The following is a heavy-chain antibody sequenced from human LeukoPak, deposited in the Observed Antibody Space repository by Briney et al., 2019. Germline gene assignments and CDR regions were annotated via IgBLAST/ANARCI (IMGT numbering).Heavy chain of an antibody. Sequence: GRSLRLSCAASGFTFSSYEMNWVRQAPGKGLEWVSYISSSGSTIYYADSVKGRFTISRDNAKNSLYLQMNSLRAEDTAVYYCAKHPKRYSSSWLPTGYWGQGTLVTVSS. CDR2: ISSSGSTI. D-gene: IGHD6-13*01. CDR1: GFTFSSYE. J-gene: IGHJ4*02. CDR3: AKHPKRYSSSWLPTGY. V-gene: IGHV3-48*03.